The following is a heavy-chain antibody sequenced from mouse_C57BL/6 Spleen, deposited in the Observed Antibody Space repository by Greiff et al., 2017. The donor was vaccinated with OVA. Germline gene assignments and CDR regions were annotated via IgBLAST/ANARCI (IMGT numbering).Heavy chain of an antibody. CDR1: GYTFTDYY. V-gene: IGHV1-26*01. J-gene: IGHJ1*03. CDR3: ARSPPYGNWYFDV. Sequence: VQLQQSGPELVKPGASVKISCKASGYTFTDYYMNWVKQSHGKSLEWIGDINPNNGGTSYNQKFKGKATLTVDKSSSTAYMELRSLTSEDSAVYYCARSPPYGNWYFDVWGTGTTVTVSS. D-gene: IGHD2-1*01. CDR2: INPNNGGT.